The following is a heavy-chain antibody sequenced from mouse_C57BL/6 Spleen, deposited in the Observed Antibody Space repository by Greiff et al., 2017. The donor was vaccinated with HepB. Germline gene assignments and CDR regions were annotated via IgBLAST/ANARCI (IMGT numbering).Heavy chain of an antibody. J-gene: IGHJ1*03. Sequence: QVQLQQSGAELARPGASVKLSCKASGYTFTSYGISWVKQRTGQGLEWIGEIYPRSGNTYYNEKFKGKATLTADKSSSTAYMELRSLTSEDSAVYFCARSTTVVARYWYFDVWGTGTTVTVSS. V-gene: IGHV1-81*01. CDR1: GYTFTSYG. D-gene: IGHD1-1*01. CDR3: ARSTTVVARYWYFDV. CDR2: IYPRSGNT.